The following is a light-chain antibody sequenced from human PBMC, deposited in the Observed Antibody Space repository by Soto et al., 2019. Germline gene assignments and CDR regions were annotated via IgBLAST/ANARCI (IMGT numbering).Light chain of an antibody. CDR2: AVS. V-gene: IGKV3-15*01. CDR3: QQYTSIT. J-gene: IGKJ5*01. Sequence: ENVLTQSPATLSVSPGETATLSCRASQSVSGKLAWYQQKPGQAPRLLIYAVSTRATGIPARFSGSGSGTEFTLTISSLQSEDFAVYYRQQYTSITFGQGTRLEIK. CDR1: QSVSGK.